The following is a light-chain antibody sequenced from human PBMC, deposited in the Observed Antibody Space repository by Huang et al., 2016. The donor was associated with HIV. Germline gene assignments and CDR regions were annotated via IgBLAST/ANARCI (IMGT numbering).Light chain of an antibody. J-gene: IGKJ4*01. CDR2: GAS. CDR3: QQYNNWPLT. V-gene: IGKV3-15*01. Sequence: EIVMTQSPATLSVSPGKRGTLSCRASQSIGRNLAWYQQKPGQTPRLLISGASTRAADIPARFSGRGSGTDFALNISSLQSEDFAVYYCQQYNNWPLTFGGGTKVEIK. CDR1: QSIGRN.